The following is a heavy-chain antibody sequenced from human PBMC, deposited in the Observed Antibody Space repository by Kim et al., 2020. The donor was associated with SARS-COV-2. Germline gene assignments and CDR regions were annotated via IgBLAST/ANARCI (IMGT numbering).Heavy chain of an antibody. CDR3: ARTRGGGYYYGMDV. CDR1: GFTFSSYG. D-gene: IGHD3-16*01. CDR2: ISYDGSNK. Sequence: GGSLRLSFAASGFTFSSYGMHWVRQAPGKGLEWVAVISYDGSNKYYADSVKGRFTISRDNSKNTLYLQMNSLRAEDTAVYYCARTRGGGYYYGMDVWGQGTTVTVSS. J-gene: IGHJ6*02. V-gene: IGHV3-33*05.